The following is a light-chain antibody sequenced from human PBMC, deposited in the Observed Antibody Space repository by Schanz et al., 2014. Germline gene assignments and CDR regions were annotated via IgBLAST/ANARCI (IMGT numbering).Light chain of an antibody. V-gene: IGLV1-40*01. Sequence: QSVLTQPPSVSGAPGQRVTISCTGSSSNIGAGYDVHWYQQLPRTAPKLLIYVNTNRPSGVPDRFSGSKSGTSASLTISGLQAEDEADYYCSSYAGSSTFGDVVFGGGTKLTVL. CDR3: SSYAGSSTFGDVV. CDR2: VNT. CDR1: SSNIGAGYD. J-gene: IGLJ2*01.